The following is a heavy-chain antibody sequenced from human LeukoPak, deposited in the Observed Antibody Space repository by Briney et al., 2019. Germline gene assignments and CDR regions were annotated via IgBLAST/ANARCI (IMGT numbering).Heavy chain of an antibody. CDR2: IIPIFGTA. Sequence: SVKVSCKASGGTFSSYAISWVRQAPGQGLEWMGGIIPIFGTATYAQKFQGRVTITADESTSTAYMELSSLRSEDTAMYYCARGPSERYCSSTSCYAGLDYWGQGTLVTVSS. CDR1: GGTFSSYA. V-gene: IGHV1-69*01. J-gene: IGHJ4*02. CDR3: ARGPSERYCSSTSCYAGLDY. D-gene: IGHD2-2*01.